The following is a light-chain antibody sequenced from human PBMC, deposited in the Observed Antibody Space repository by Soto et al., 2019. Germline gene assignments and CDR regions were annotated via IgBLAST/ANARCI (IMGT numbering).Light chain of an antibody. J-gene: IGKJ5*01. CDR2: GAS. CDR3: QQYNNWPPV. CDR1: QSVSSN. Sequence: EIVMTQSPATLSVYPGERATLSCRASQSVSSNLAWYQQKPGQAPRLLIYGASTRATGIPARFSGSGSGTEFTLTISSLQSEDFAVYYCQQYNNWPPVFGQGTRLEIK. V-gene: IGKV3-15*01.